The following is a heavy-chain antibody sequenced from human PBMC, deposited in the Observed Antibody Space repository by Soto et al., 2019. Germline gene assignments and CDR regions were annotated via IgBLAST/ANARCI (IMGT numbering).Heavy chain of an antibody. D-gene: IGHD1-1*01. Sequence: QVQLQESGPGLVKPSETLSLTATVSGASVSNTGFYWSWIRQPPGKGLEWIGYIYSSGSTPYNSSLKSLVTISLDTSKNQVSLNLTSVTAADTAMYYCARTTSARSLDVWGHGTMVSVSS. CDR3: ARTTSARSLDV. V-gene: IGHV4-61*08. J-gene: IGHJ3*01. CDR2: IYSSGST. CDR1: GASVSNTGFY.